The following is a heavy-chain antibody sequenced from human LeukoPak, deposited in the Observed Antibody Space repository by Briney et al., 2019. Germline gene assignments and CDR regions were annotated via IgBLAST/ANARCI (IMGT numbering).Heavy chain of an antibody. J-gene: IGHJ4*02. Sequence: GGTLRLSCAGSGFPFSSHGMNWVRQAPGKGLEWVSGISPGGPTYYADSVKGRFSISRDDSKNTFYLQMINLRAEDTAVYYCAKDGAWLRFDDWGQGILVTVSS. V-gene: IGHV3-23*01. D-gene: IGHD5-12*01. CDR3: AKDGAWLRFDD. CDR2: ISPGGPT. CDR1: GFPFSSHG.